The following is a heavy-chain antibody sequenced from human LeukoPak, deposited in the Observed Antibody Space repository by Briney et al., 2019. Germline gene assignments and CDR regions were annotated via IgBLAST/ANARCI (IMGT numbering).Heavy chain of an antibody. D-gene: IGHD1-26*01. CDR1: GFTFSSYW. Sequence: GGSLRLSCAASGFTFSSYWMSWVRQAPGKGLEWVANIKEDGSEKYYVDSVKGRFTISRDNAKNSLYLQMNSLRAEDTAVYYFARDPSGDSWSFPWGQGTLVTVSS. J-gene: IGHJ5*02. V-gene: IGHV3-7*04. CDR2: IKEDGSEK. CDR3: ARDPSGDSWSFP.